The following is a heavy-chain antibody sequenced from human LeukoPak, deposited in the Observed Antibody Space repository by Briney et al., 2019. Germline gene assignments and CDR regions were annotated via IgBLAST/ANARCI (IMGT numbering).Heavy chain of an antibody. J-gene: IGHJ6*03. CDR2: IYPGDSDI. V-gene: IGHV5-51*01. CDR3: ARHMSGTGLNYYFSYYMDV. D-gene: IGHD2-8*02. CDR1: GYIFTNYW. Sequence: HGESLKISCKGSGYIFTNYWIGWVRQMPGKGLEWMGIIYPGDSDIRYSPSFQGQVTISADKSISTACLQWSSLKASDTAMYYCARHMSGTGLNYYFSYYMDVWGKGTTVTVSS.